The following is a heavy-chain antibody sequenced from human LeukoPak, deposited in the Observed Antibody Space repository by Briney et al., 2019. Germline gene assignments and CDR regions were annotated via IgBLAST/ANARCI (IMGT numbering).Heavy chain of an antibody. V-gene: IGHV1-69*06. CDR3: ARCPRTSCYGSWFDP. D-gene: IGHD2-2*01. J-gene: IGHJ5*02. CDR1: GGTFSTFG. CDR2: IIPMSGTV. Sequence: SVKVSCKASGGTFSTFGISWVRQAPGQGLEWMGGIIPMSGTVNNAQKFQGRVTITADKSTGTAYMELSSLRSDDTAVYYCARCPRTSCYGSWFDPWGQGTLVTVSS.